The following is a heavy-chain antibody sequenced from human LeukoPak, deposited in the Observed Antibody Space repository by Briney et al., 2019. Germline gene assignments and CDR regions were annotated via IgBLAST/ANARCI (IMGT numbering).Heavy chain of an antibody. V-gene: IGHV4-39*07. CDR2: IYYSGST. CDR3: ARDVSYYGTFDY. J-gene: IGHJ4*02. D-gene: IGHD3-10*01. Sequence: SETLSLTCTVSGGSISSSAYHWGWIRQPPGKGLEWIGSIYYSGSTYYNPSLKSRVTISVDTSKNQFSLKLSSVTAADTAVYYCARDVSYYGTFDYWGQGTLVTVSS. CDR1: GGSISSSAYH.